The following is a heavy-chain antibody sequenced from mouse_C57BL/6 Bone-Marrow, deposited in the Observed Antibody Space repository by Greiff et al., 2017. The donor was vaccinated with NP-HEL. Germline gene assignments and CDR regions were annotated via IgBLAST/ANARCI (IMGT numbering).Heavy chain of an antibody. V-gene: IGHV1-81*01. CDR3: SSRNYFCSSYHFFAY. D-gene: IGHD1-1*01. CDR1: GYTFTSYG. CDR2: IYPRSGNT. Sequence: VKLMESGAELARPGASVKLSCKASGYTFTSYGISWVKQRTGQGLEWIGEIYPRSGNTYYNEKFKGKATLTADKSSSTAYMELSSLTSEDSAFDFWSSRNYFCSSYHFFAYWGQGTLVTVSA. J-gene: IGHJ3*01.